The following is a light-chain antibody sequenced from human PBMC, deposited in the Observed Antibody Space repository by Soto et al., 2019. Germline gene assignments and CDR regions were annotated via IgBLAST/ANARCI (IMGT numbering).Light chain of an antibody. V-gene: IGKV3-20*01. Sequence: PGERVTLSCRASQSVSCSSLAWYQQKPGQAPRLLIYGASSRATGIPDRFSGSGSGTDFTLTISRLEPEDFAVYYCQQYTNWPKTFGQGTKVDIK. J-gene: IGKJ1*01. CDR1: QSVSCSS. CDR2: GAS. CDR3: QQYTNWPKT.